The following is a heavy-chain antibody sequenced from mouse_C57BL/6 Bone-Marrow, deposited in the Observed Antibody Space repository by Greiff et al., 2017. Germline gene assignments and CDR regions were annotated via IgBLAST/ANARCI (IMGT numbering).Heavy chain of an antibody. V-gene: IGHV14-1*01. CDR1: GFNIKDYY. CDR3: TTGGCPGPPY. Sequence: EVQLQQSGAELVRPGASVKLSCTASGFNIKDYYMHWVKQRPEQGLEWIGRIDPEDGDTAYDPQFQGKATMTADTSSNTAYLQLSSLTSEDTAVYYWTTGGCPGPPYWGQGTLVTVSA. D-gene: IGHD3-1*01. J-gene: IGHJ3*01. CDR2: IDPEDGDT.